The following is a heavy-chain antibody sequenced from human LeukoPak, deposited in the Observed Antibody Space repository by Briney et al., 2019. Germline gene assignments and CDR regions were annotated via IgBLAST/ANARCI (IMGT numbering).Heavy chain of an antibody. CDR1: GFSFRSYW. Sequence: GGSLRLSCGASGFSFRSYWMTWVRQAPGKGLDWVAYIKEEGSEKYYVDSVKGRFTISRDDAKNSLYLQMNALRVEDTALYYCARRGYDSSWTAFDYWGQGILVTVSS. V-gene: IGHV3-7*03. CDR3: ARRGYDSSWTAFDY. D-gene: IGHD3-22*01. CDR2: IKEEGSEK. J-gene: IGHJ4*02.